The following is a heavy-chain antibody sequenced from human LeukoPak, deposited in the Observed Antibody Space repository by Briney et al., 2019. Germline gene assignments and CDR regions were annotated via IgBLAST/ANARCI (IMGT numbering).Heavy chain of an antibody. CDR1: GFTFSGYA. Sequence: GGSLRLSCAASGFTFSGYAMHWVRQAPGKGLEWVAVISYDGSNKYYADSVKGRFTISRDNSKNTLFLQMNSLRAEDTAVYYCARDPDDYGDYSYFDYWGQGTLVTVSS. D-gene: IGHD4-17*01. CDR3: ARDPDDYGDYSYFDY. CDR2: ISYDGSNK. V-gene: IGHV3-30-3*01. J-gene: IGHJ4*02.